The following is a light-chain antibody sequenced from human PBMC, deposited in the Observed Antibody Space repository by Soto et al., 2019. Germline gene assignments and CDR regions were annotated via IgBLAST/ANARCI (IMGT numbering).Light chain of an antibody. Sequence: EIVMTQSPATLSVSPGERATLSCRASQSVSSNLAWYQQKPGQTPRLLIYGASTRATGIPARFSGSGSGTEFTLTISSLQSEDFAVYYCQQYHNWPRTFGQGTKVELK. CDR2: GAS. J-gene: IGKJ1*01. CDR3: QQYHNWPRT. V-gene: IGKV3-15*01. CDR1: QSVSSN.